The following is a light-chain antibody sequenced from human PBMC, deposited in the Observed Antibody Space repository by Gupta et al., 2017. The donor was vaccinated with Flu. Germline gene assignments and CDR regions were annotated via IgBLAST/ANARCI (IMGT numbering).Light chain of an antibody. V-gene: IGKV1-5*03. CDR2: ETS. CDR3: QKYNTYIYT. Sequence: DIQMTQSPSTLSASVGDRVTITCRASQSVGDWLAWYQLKPGKAPKLLFYETSRLESGVPSRFSGGGSGTEFTLTISSLQTDDFATYYCQKYNTYIYTFGQGTKLEIK. CDR1: QSVGDW. J-gene: IGKJ2*01.